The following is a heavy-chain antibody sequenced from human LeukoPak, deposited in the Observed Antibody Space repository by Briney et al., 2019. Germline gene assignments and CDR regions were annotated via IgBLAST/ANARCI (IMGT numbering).Heavy chain of an antibody. V-gene: IGHV1-46*01. CDR2: INPSGGST. CDR1: GYTFTSYY. D-gene: IGHD5-18*01. Sequence: ASVKVSCKASGYTFTSYYMHWLRQAPGQGLEWIGIINPSGGSTSYAQKFQGRVTMTRDTSTSTVYMELSSLRSEDTAVYYCARGQGGGGYSYGYPHYFDYWGQGTLVTVSS. J-gene: IGHJ4*02. CDR3: ARGQGGGGYSYGYPHYFDY.